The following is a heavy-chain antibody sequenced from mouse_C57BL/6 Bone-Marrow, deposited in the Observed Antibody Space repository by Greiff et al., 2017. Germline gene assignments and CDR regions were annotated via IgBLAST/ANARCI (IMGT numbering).Heavy chain of an antibody. V-gene: IGHV1-4*01. J-gene: IGHJ2*01. Sequence: QVQLQQPGAELARPGASVKMSCKASGYTFTSYTMHWVKQRPGQGLEWIGYINPSSGYTKYNQKFKDKATLTADKSSSTAYMQLSSLTSEDSAVYYCARERLRRVFDYWGQGTTLTVSS. CDR3: ARERLRRVFDY. CDR2: INPSSGYT. CDR1: GYTFTSYT. D-gene: IGHD2-4*01.